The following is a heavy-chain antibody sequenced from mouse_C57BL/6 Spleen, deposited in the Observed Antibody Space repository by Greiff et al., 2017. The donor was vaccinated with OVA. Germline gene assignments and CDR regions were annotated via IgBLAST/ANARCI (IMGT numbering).Heavy chain of an antibody. CDR2: LYPRDGST. D-gene: IGHD1-1*01. CDR3: ARNPHYYGSSYDYFDY. V-gene: IGHV1-85*01. J-gene: IGHJ2*01. CDR1: GYTFTSYD. Sequence: VQGVESGPELVKPGASVKLSCKASGYTFTSYDINWVKQRPGQGLEWIGWLYPRDGSTKYTEKFTGQSTLTVDTSSSTAYMELHSLTSEDSAVYFCARNPHYYGSSYDYFDYWGQGTTLTVSS.